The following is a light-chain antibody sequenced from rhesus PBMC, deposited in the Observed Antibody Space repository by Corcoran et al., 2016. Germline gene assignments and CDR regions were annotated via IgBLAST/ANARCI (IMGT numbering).Light chain of an antibody. J-gene: IGKJ1*01. CDR3: QQHDSAPRT. CDR1: QAISIW. CDR2: QAS. Sequence: DIQMTQSPSSLSASVGDRVTITCRASQAISIWLAWYQQKPGNAPKLLIYQASTLQTGVPSRFSGSGSGTEFTLTISSLQPEDFATYYCQQHDSAPRTFGQGTKVEIK. V-gene: IGKV1-21*01.